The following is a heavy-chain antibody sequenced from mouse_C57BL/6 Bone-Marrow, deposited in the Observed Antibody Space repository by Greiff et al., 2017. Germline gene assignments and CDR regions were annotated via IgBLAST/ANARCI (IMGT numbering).Heavy chain of an antibody. J-gene: IGHJ4*01. V-gene: IGHV1-72*01. Sequence: QVQLQQPGAELVKPGASVKLSCKASGYTFTSYWMHWVKQRPGRGLEWIGRIAPNSGGTKYNEKFKSKATLTVDKPSSTAYMQLSSLTSEDSAVYYCARSHYDHGDYAMDYWGQGTSVTVSS. CDR3: ARSHYDHGDYAMDY. D-gene: IGHD2-4*01. CDR1: GYTFTSYW. CDR2: IAPNSGGT.